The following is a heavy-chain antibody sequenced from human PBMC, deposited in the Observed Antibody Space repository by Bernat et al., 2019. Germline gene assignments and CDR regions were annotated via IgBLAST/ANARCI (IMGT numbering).Heavy chain of an antibody. CDR2: ISSGGTT. CDR1: GFNFKNFG. CDR3: AKSSAWSHWYFDL. V-gene: IGHV3-23*01. D-gene: IGHD6-6*01. Sequence: EMQLLESGGGLVQPGGSLRLSCAASGFNFKNFGMSWVRQAPGKGLEWVSPISSGGTTYYADSVKGRFTISRDNNHNPLYLQLNSLRVEDTAVYYCAKSSAWSHWYFDLWGRGTLVTVSS. J-gene: IGHJ2*01.